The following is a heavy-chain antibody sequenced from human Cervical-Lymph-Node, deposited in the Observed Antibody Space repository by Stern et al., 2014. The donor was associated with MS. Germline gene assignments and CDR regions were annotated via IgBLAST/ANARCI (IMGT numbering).Heavy chain of an antibody. CDR3: VTDNSYSYTIGPVYFES. CDR2: IWYDGGNK. J-gene: IGHJ4*02. CDR1: GFTFSSYV. Sequence: VQLVESGGGVVPPGRSLRLSCAASGFTFSSYVMHWVRQAPGKGLEWVASIWYDGGNKYYADSVKGRFTISRDNPTNTLDLQMNSLRIEDTAVYYCVTDNSYSYTIGPVYFESWGQGTLVIVSS. D-gene: IGHD3-16*02. V-gene: IGHV3-33*01.